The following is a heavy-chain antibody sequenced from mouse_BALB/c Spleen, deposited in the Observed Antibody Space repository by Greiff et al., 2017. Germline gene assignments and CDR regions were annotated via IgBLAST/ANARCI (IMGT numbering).Heavy chain of an antibody. CDR3: ARDLGGKDAMDY. D-gene: IGHD3-1*01. J-gene: IGHJ4*01. CDR2: INSNGGST. V-gene: IGHV5-6-3*01. Sequence: EVKLMGSGGGLVQPGGSLKLSCAASGFTFSSYGMSWVRQTPDKRLELVATINSNGGSTYYPDSVKGRFTISRDNAKNTLYLQMSSLKSEDTAMYYCARDLGGKDAMDYWGQGTSVTVSS. CDR1: GFTFSSYG.